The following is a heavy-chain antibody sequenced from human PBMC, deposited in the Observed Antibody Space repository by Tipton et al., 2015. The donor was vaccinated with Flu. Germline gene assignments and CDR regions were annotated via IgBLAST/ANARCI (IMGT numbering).Heavy chain of an antibody. D-gene: IGHD2-2*02. J-gene: IGHJ5*02. Sequence: QSGPEVKKPGESLKISCKGSGYSFTSYWIGWVRQMPGKGLEWMGIIYPGDSDTRYSPSFQGQVTISADKSISTAYLQWSSLKASDTAMYYCARRAFDCSSTSCYIGNWFDPWGQGTLVTVSS. V-gene: IGHV5-51*01. CDR1: GYSFTSYW. CDR2: IYPGDSDT. CDR3: ARRAFDCSSTSCYIGNWFDP.